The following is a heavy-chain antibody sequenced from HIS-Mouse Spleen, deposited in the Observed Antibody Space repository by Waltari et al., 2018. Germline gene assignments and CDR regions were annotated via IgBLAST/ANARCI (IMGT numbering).Heavy chain of an antibody. CDR3: ARRYSGYDLGY. J-gene: IGHJ4*02. CDR2: VSYDGSNK. Sequence: QVQLVESGGGVVQPGRSLRLSCAASGFTFSSYAMHWVRQAPGKGRGWVAVVSYDGSNKYYADSVNGRFTISRDNSKNTLYLQMNSLRAEDTAVYYCARRYSGYDLGYWGQGTLVTVSS. D-gene: IGHD5-12*01. CDR1: GFTFSSYA. V-gene: IGHV3-30*04.